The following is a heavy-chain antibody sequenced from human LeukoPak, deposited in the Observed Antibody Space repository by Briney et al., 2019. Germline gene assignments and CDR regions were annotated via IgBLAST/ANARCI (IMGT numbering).Heavy chain of an antibody. V-gene: IGHV3-53*01. Sequence: PGGSLRLSCAASGFTFSSNYMNWVRQAPGKGLEWVSVIYSGGSTYYADSVKGRFTISRDNSKNTLYLQMNSLRAEDTAVYYCARGGIGYSSSWSPPEDYYYYGMDVWGQGTTVTVSS. J-gene: IGHJ6*02. CDR3: ARGGIGYSSSWSPPEDYYYYGMDV. CDR1: GFTFSSNY. D-gene: IGHD6-13*01. CDR2: IYSGGST.